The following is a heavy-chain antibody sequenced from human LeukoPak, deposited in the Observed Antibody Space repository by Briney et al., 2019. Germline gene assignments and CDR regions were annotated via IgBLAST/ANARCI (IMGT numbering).Heavy chain of an antibody. D-gene: IGHD2-2*01. CDR3: ARDPERVKVVPAASTDV. CDR1: GFTFSSYW. CDR2: IKQDGSEK. J-gene: IGHJ6*04. V-gene: IGHV3-7*01. Sequence: GGSLRLSCAASGFTFSSYWMSWVRQAPGEGLEWVANIKQDGSEKYYVDSVKGRFTIPRDNAKNSLYLQMNSLRAEDTAVYYCARDPERVKVVPAASTDVWGKGTTVTVSS.